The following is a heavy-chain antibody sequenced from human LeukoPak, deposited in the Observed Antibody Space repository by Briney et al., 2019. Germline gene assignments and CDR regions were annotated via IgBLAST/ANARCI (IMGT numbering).Heavy chain of an antibody. Sequence: SETLSLTCIVSGGSISSYYWSWIRQPPGKGLEWNGYIYYSGSTNYNTSLKSRVTISVDTSKNQFSLNLTSATPAKTAGIYCPGGTGYVIGYNFDYWGQGTLVTVSS. D-gene: IGHD1-1*01. V-gene: IGHV4-59*01. CDR1: GGSISSYY. CDR3: PGGTGYVIGYNFDY. J-gene: IGHJ4*02. CDR2: IYYSGST.